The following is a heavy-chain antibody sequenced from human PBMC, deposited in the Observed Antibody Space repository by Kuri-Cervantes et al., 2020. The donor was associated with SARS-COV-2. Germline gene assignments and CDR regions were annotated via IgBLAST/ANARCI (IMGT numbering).Heavy chain of an antibody. J-gene: IGHJ4*02. CDR3: AQGNRHEYGDLVY. V-gene: IGHV1-69*13. CDR2: IIPVFGTG. CDR1: GGSFSNNA. D-gene: IGHD1-14*01. Sequence: SVKVSCKASGGSFSNNAISWVRQAPGRGLEWMGGIIPVFGTGHYAQKFQGRVTITADESTSTAYLELSSLTSEDTAVYYCAQGNRHEYGDLVYWGQGTLVTVSS.